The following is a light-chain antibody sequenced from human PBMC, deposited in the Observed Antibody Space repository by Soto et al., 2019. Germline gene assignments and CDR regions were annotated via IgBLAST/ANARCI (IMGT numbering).Light chain of an antibody. V-gene: IGLV2-8*01. Sequence: QSALTQPPSASGSPGQSVTISCTGTSSDVGGYNYVSWYQQHPGKAPKLLIYEVSKRPSGVPERFSGSKSGNTASLTVSGLQAEYEADYYCSSYAGSNNLVFGTGTKLTVL. CDR3: SSYAGSNNLV. CDR1: SSDVGGYNY. J-gene: IGLJ1*01. CDR2: EVS.